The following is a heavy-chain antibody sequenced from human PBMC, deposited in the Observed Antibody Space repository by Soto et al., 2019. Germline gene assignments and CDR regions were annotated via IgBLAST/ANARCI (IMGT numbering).Heavy chain of an antibody. CDR1: GFTFSSYS. CDR3: ARGYGDYLPDAFNI. J-gene: IGHJ3*02. Sequence: EVQLVESGGGLVKPGGSLRLSCAASGFTFSSYSMNWVRQAPGEGLEWVSSITTYSTSIYCADSVKGRFTISRDNAKNSLFLQMNSLGAEDTAVYYCARGYGDYLPDAFNIWGQGTMVTVSS. V-gene: IGHV3-21*01. CDR2: ITTYSTSI. D-gene: IGHD4-17*01.